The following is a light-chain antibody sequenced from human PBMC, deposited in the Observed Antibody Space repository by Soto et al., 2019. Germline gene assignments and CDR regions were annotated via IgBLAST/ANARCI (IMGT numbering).Light chain of an antibody. CDR2: DVN. CDR3: TSYASGSSHVV. V-gene: IGLV2-14*01. J-gene: IGLJ2*01. CDR1: SSDIGGYDY. Sequence: QSALTQPASVSGSPGHSITLSCTGTSSDIGGYDYVSWYQRHPGKAPKLIIYDVNNRPSGVSNRFSGSKSGNTASLTISGLQAEDEADYYCTSYASGSSHVVFGGGTKVTVL.